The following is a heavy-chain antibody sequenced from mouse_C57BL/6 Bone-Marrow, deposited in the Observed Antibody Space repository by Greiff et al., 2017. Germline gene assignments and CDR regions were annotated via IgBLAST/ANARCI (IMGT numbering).Heavy chain of an antibody. V-gene: IGHV1-54*01. Sequence: QVQLKQSGAELVRPGTSVKVSCKASGYAFTNYLIEWVKQRPGQGLEWIGVINPGSGGTNYNEKFKGKATLTADKSSSTAYMQLSSLTSEVSAVYFCAREAAQAADYFDYWGQGTTLTVSS. CDR2: INPGSGGT. CDR1: GYAFTNYL. J-gene: IGHJ2*01. D-gene: IGHD3-2*02. CDR3: AREAAQAADYFDY.